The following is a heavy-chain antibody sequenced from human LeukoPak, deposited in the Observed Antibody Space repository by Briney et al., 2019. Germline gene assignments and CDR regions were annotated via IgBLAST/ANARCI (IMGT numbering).Heavy chain of an antibody. J-gene: IGHJ4*02. D-gene: IGHD1-26*01. CDR2: LDPEDGET. CDR1: GYTLTELS. CDR3: ATVPHRLVGAPGDY. V-gene: IGHV1-24*01. Sequence: GASVKVSCKVSGYTLTELSMHWVRQAPGKGLEWMGGLDPEDGETIYAQKFQGRVTMTEDTSTDTAYMELSSLRSEDTAVYYCATVPHRLVGAPGDYWGQGTLVTVSS.